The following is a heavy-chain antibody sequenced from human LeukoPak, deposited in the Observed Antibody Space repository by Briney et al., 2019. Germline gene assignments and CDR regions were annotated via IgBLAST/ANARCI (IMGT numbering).Heavy chain of an antibody. CDR1: GGSFSGYY. J-gene: IGHJ5*02. CDR3: ARDRTGPLSYYYGIDP. V-gene: IGHV4-59*01. CDR2: IYYSGST. D-gene: IGHD3-10*01. Sequence: SETLSLTCAVYGGSFSGYYWSWIRQPPGKGLEWIGYIYYSGSTNYNPSLKSRVTISVDTSKNQFSLKPSSVTAADTAVYYCARDRTGPLSYYYGIDPWGQGTLVTVSS.